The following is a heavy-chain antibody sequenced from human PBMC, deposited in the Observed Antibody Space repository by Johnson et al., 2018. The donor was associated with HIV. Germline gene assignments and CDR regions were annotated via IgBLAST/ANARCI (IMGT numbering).Heavy chain of an antibody. CDR2: IRYDGSNK. V-gene: IGHV3-30*02. Sequence: QMQLVESGGGVVQPGGSLRLSCAASGFTFSSYGMHWVCQAPGKGLEWVAVIRYDGSNKYFADSVKGRFTISRDNSKNTLYLQMSSLRAEDTAGYYCARGGIIHDAFEIWGQGTMVTVSS. CDR3: ARGGIIHDAFEI. J-gene: IGHJ3*02. CDR1: GFTFSSYG. D-gene: IGHD1-1*01.